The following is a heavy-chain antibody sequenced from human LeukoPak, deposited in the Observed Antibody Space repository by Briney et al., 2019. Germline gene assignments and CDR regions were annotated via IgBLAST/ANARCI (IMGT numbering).Heavy chain of an antibody. V-gene: IGHV4-39*07. J-gene: IGHJ3*02. Sequence: SSETLSLTCSVTGGSISTTSNYWGWIRQPPGKGLEWIGSIYYSGSTYYNSSLKSRVTISVDTSKNQFSLKLSSVTAADTAVYFCARWPSLSWYHAFDIWGQGTMVTVSS. CDR3: ARWPSLSWYHAFDI. CDR2: IYYSGST. D-gene: IGHD6-13*01. CDR1: GGSISTTSNY.